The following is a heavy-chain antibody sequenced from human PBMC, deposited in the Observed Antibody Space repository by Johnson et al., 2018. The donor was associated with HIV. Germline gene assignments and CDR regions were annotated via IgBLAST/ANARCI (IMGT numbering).Heavy chain of an antibody. CDR2: ISYDGSNK. CDR1: GFTFSSYA. V-gene: IGHV3-30*04. CDR3: ARATTYYFGSGSPLFAFDI. J-gene: IGHJ3*02. D-gene: IGHD3-10*01. Sequence: QEKLVESGGGVVQPGRSLRLSCAASGFTFSSYAMHWVRQAPGKGLEWVAVISYDGSNKYYADSVKGRFTISRDNSKNTLYLQMNSLRAEDTAVYYCARATTYYFGSGSPLFAFDIWGQGTMVTVSS.